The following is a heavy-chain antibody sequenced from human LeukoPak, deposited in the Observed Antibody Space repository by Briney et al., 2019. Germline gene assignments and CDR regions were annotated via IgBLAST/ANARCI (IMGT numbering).Heavy chain of an antibody. D-gene: IGHD3-10*01. J-gene: IGHJ4*02. Sequence: GGSLRLSCGVSGFTFSSYGMHWVHQAPGNGLEWMAFIRYDGSNKYYADSVKGRFTISRDNSKNTLYLQMNSLRAEDTAVYYCAKDRGYGSGEGAFDYWGQGTLVTVSS. CDR1: GFTFSSYG. CDR3: AKDRGYGSGEGAFDY. V-gene: IGHV3-30*02. CDR2: IRYDGSNK.